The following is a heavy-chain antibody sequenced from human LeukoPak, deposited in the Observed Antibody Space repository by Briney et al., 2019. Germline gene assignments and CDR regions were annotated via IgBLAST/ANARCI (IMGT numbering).Heavy chain of an antibody. CDR3: AAHNYGSGSYFDY. D-gene: IGHD3-10*01. Sequence: PGGSLRLSCAASGFTFSSYAMSWVRQAPGKGLEWVSAISGSGGSTYYADSVKGRFTISRDNSKNTLYLQMNSLRAEDTAVYYCAAHNYGSGSYFDYWGQGTLVTASS. CDR1: GFTFSSYA. CDR2: ISGSGGST. J-gene: IGHJ4*02. V-gene: IGHV3-23*01.